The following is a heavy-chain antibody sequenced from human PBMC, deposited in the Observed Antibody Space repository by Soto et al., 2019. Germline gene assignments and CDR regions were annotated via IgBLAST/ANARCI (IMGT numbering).Heavy chain of an antibody. CDR1: GYTFSSYG. D-gene: IGHD3-10*01. V-gene: IGHV1-18*01. CDR3: AREGYYSGSGTYSPPRFSGMAV. Sequence: QAQLVQSGVEVKKAGASVKVSCKASGYTFSSYGISWARQAPGQGLEWMGWISDYNGNTQYAQKIQGRVFMTTDTATRTAYMERRGLRSDDTAVYFCAREGYYSGSGTYSPPRFSGMAVWGQGTTVTVSS. CDR2: ISDYNGNT. J-gene: IGHJ6*02.